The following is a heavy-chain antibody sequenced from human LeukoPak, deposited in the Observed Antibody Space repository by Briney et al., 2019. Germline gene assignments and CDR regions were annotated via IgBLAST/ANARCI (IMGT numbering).Heavy chain of an antibody. J-gene: IGHJ4*02. CDR1: GFTFSSYS. V-gene: IGHV3-21*01. CDR2: ISSSSSYV. D-gene: IGHD2-8*01. CDR3: ARDRPGYCTNGVCYAPLHY. Sequence: PGGSLRLSCAASGFTFSSYSMNWVRQAPGKGLEWVSCISSSSSYVYYADSVKGRFTISRDNAKNSLYLQMNSLRAEDSAVYYCARDRPGYCTNGVCYAPLHYWGQGTLVTVSS.